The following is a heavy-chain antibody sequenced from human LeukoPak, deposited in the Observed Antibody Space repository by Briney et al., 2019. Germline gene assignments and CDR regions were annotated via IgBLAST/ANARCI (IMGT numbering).Heavy chain of an antibody. CDR3: ARVVPAAIGYYQH. D-gene: IGHD2-2*02. Sequence: SETLSLTCTVSGGSITSSSYYWGWIRQPPGKGLEWIGSIYHSGSTYYNPSLKSRVTISVATSKNQFSLKLSSVTAADTAVYYCARVVPAAIGYYQHWGQGTLVTVSS. J-gene: IGHJ1*01. V-gene: IGHV4-39*01. CDR2: IYHSGST. CDR1: GGSITSSSYY.